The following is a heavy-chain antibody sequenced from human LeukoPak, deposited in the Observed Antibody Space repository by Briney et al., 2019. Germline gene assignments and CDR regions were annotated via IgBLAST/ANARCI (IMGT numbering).Heavy chain of an antibody. CDR1: GGSISGYY. J-gene: IGHJ3*02. V-gene: IGHV4-4*07. CDR2: IYTSGST. CDR3: ARVSDRLADAFDI. D-gene: IGHD3-3*02. Sequence: SETLSLTCTVSGGSISGYYWSWIRQPAGKGLEWIGRIYTSGSTNYNPSLKSRVTMSVDTSKNQFSLKLSSVTAADTAVYYCARVSDRLADAFDIWGQGTMVTVSS.